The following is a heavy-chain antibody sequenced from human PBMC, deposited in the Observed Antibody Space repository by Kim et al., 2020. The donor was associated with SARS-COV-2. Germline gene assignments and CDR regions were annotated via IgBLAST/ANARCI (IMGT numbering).Heavy chain of an antibody. CDR2: IYSGGST. V-gene: IGHV3-53*01. D-gene: IGHD6-13*01. CDR1: GFTVSSNY. CDR3: ARVSSPTKYSSSWYPAPYWYFDL. Sequence: GGSLRLSCAASGFTVSSNYMSWVRQAPGKGLEWVSVIYSGGSTYYADSVKGRFTISRDNSKNTLYLQMNSLRAEDTAVYYCARVSSPTKYSSSWYPAPYWYFDLWGRGTLVTVSS. J-gene: IGHJ2*01.